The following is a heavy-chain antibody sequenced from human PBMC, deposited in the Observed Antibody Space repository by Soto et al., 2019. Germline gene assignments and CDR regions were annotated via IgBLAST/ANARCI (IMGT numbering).Heavy chain of an antibody. J-gene: IGHJ4*02. CDR3: AKDPEIPNSWSGSYFDY. Sequence: PGGSLRLSCVASGFTFSSYAMHWVRQAPGKWLEWVAVISDDGSNKYYADSVKGRFTISRDNSKNTLYLRMNSLRAEDRAVYYCAKDPEIPNSWSGSYFDYWGQGXLVTVYS. CDR1: GFTFSSYA. CDR2: ISDDGSNK. V-gene: IGHV3-30*18. D-gene: IGHD3-3*01.